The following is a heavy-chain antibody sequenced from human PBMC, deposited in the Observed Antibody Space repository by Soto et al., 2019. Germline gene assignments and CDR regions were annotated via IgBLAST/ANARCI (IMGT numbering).Heavy chain of an antibody. CDR2: INGGTGQT. V-gene: IGHV1-3*01. D-gene: IGHD6-13*01. CDR1: GYTFSTYA. CDR3: ARHSGVAEDGTD. Sequence: ASVKVSCKASGYTFSTYAMHWVRQAPGQSLEWMGWINGGTGQTRYSQRFQDRVTITRDTSASTAYMELTSLTSEDTAMYYCARHSGVAEDGTDWGQGTLVTVSS. J-gene: IGHJ1*01.